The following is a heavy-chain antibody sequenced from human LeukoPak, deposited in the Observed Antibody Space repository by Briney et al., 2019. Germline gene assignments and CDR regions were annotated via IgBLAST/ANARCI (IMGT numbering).Heavy chain of an antibody. CDR2: IYHSGST. J-gene: IGHJ3*02. CDR3: ARVWSYYYDSSGPHDAFDI. D-gene: IGHD3-22*01. V-gene: IGHV4-30-2*01. Sequence: SGTLSLTCAVSGGSISSGGYSWSWIRQPPGKGLEWIGYIYHSGSTYYNPSLKSRVTISVDRSKNQFSLKLSSVTAADTAVYYCARVWSYYYDSSGPHDAFDIWGQGTMVTVSS. CDR1: GGSISSGGYS.